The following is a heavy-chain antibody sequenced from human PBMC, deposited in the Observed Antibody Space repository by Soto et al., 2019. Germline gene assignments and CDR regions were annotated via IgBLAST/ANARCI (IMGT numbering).Heavy chain of an antibody. CDR1: GDSITSDKW. CDR3: ARHVFTYYYGSGSSRFDY. V-gene: IGHV4-4*02. Sequence: SETLSLTCAVSGDSITSDKWWSWIRQPPGKGLQWIGEIYHSGSSKYNPSLKSRVIISVDKSKNQFSLKVSSVTAADTAVYYCARHVFTYYYGSGSSRFDYWGQGTLVTVSS. D-gene: IGHD3-10*01. J-gene: IGHJ4*02. CDR2: IYHSGSS.